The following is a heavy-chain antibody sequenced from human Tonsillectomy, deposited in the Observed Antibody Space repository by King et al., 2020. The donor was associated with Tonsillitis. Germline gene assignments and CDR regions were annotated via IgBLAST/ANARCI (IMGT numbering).Heavy chain of an antibody. Sequence: QVQLVESGGGVVQPGRSLRLSCAASGFSFSNYGMHWLRQAPGKGLEWVAVISYDGSNKYYADSVKGRFTISRDNSKNTLYVQMDSLRVEDTAVYYCAKSLGSSFQIFHYWGQGTLVTVSS. V-gene: IGHV3-30*18. CDR1: GFSFSNYG. D-gene: IGHD6-13*01. CDR2: ISYDGSNK. J-gene: IGHJ4*02. CDR3: AKSLGSSFQIFHY.